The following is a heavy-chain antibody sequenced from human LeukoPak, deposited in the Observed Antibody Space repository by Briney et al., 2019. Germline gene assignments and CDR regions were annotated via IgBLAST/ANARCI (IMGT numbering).Heavy chain of an antibody. D-gene: IGHD1-26*01. J-gene: IGHJ6*02. CDR2: ISGSGGTGT. Sequence: GGSLRLSCAASGFTFSSYAMSWVRQAPGKGLEWVSTISGSGGTGTYYAGSVKGRFTISRDNSKSTLYLPMNSLRAEDTAVYYCVKDRGGSPFYGMDVWGQGTTVTVSS. V-gene: IGHV3-23*01. CDR3: VKDRGGSPFYGMDV. CDR1: GFTFSSYA.